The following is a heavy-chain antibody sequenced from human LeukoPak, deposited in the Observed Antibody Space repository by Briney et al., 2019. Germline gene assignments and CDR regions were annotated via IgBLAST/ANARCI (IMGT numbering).Heavy chain of an antibody. V-gene: IGHV4-4*07. J-gene: IGHJ4*02. CDR1: GGSISSYY. D-gene: IGHD2-2*01. Sequence: SETLPLTCTVSGGSISSYYWSWIRQPAGKGLEWIGRIYTSGSTNYNPSLKSRVTISVDTSKNQFSLKLSSVTAADTAVYYCAREVVPAARFDYWGQGTLVTVSS. CDR2: IYTSGST. CDR3: AREVVPAARFDY.